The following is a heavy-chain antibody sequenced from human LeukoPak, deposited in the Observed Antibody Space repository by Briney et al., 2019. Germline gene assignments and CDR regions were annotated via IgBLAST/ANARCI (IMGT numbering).Heavy chain of an antibody. D-gene: IGHD1-26*01. CDR3: ARAGVGATPPGYFDY. J-gene: IGHJ4*02. Sequence: ASVKVSCKASGYTFTSYYMHWVRQAPGQGLEWMGIINPSRGSTSQAQTFQGRVTMTRDMSTSTVSMELSSLRSEDTAVYYCARAGVGATPPGYFDYWGQGTLVTVSS. CDR2: INPSRGST. CDR1: GYTFTSYY. V-gene: IGHV1-46*01.